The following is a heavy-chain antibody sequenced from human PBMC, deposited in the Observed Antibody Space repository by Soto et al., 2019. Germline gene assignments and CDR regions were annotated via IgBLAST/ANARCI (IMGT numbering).Heavy chain of an antibody. CDR3: ARDQKRFLEWFPDYYYGMDV. CDR1: GYTFTGYY. D-gene: IGHD3-3*01. CDR2: INPNSGGT. V-gene: IGHV1-2*02. Sequence: ASVKVSCKASGYTFTGYYMHWVRQAPGQGLEWMGWINPNSGGTNYAQKFQGRVTMTRDTSISTAYMELSRLRSDDTAVYYCARDQKRFLEWFPDYYYGMDVWGQGTTVTVSS. J-gene: IGHJ6*02.